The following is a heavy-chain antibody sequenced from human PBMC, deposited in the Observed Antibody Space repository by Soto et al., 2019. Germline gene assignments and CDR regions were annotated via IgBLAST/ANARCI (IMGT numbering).Heavy chain of an antibody. V-gene: IGHV4-34*09. D-gene: IGHD3-22*01. CDR1: GGSFSGYY. CDR3: ARIYDSSGYYYGNTWFDP. Sequence: SETLSLTCAVYGGSFSGYYWSWIRQPPGKGLEWIGEINHSGSTNYNPSLKSRLTISIDTSKNQFSLKLSSVTAADTAVYYCARIYDSSGYYYGNTWFDPWGQGTLVPVSP. J-gene: IGHJ5*02. CDR2: INHSGST.